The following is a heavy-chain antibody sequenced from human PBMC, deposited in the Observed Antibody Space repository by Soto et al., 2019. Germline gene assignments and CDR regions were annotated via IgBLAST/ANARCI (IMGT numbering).Heavy chain of an antibody. CDR1: GYTFTVYY. CDR3: ARVLYYYDSSGYYYVDDYYYGMDV. Sequence: ASVKVSCKASGYTFTVYYMHCVRQSPLQWLDGMGCINPNSGGTNYAQKFQGRVTMTRDTSISTAYMELSRLRSDDTAVYYCARVLYYYDSSGYYYVDDYYYGMDVWGQGTTVTVSS. J-gene: IGHJ6*02. V-gene: IGHV1-2*02. D-gene: IGHD3-22*01. CDR2: INPNSGGT.